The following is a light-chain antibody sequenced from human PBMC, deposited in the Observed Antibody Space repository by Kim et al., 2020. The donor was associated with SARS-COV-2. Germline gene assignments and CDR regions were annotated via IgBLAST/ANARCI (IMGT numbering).Light chain of an antibody. J-gene: IGLJ3*02. V-gene: IGLV3-9*01. CDR1: NIGSKN. CDR2: RDS. CDR3: HVWDSSTAV. Sequence: SVALGQTARITCGGNNIGSKNVPWYQQKPGQAPVLVIYRDSNRPSGIPERFSGSNSGNTATLTISRAQAGDEADYYCHVWDSSTAVFGGGTQLTVL.